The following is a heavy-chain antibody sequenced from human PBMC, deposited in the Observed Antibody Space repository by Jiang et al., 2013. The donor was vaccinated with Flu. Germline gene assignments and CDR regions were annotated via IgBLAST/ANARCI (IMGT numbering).Heavy chain of an antibody. J-gene: IGHJ4*02. CDR2: TYYRSKWYN. D-gene: IGHD6-13*01. Sequence: NSAAWNWIRQSPSRGLGWLGRTYYRSKWYNDYAVSVKSRITINPDTSKNQFSLQLNSVTPEDTAVYYCARRPGYGIAAAGSYFDYWGQGTLVTVSS. CDR1: NSAA. CDR3: ARRPGYGIAAAGSYFDY. V-gene: IGHV6-1*01.